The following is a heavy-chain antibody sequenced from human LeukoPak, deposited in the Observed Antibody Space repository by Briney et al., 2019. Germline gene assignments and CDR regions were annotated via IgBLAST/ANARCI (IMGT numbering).Heavy chain of an antibody. CDR1: GGSFSGYY. D-gene: IGHD2-8*01. CDR2: INHSGST. Sequence: SETLSLTCAVYGGSFSGYYWSWIRQPPGKGLEWIGGINHSGSTNYNPSLKSRVTISVDTSKNQFSLKLSSVTAADTAVYYCARARWYYFDYWGQGTLVTVSS. CDR3: ARARWYYFDY. J-gene: IGHJ4*02. V-gene: IGHV4-34*01.